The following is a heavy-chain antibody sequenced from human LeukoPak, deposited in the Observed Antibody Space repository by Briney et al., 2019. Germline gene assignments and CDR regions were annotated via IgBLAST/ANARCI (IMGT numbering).Heavy chain of an antibody. CDR3: AKDYVSGDGYWDFDY. CDR2: INSGSRYT. V-gene: IGHV3-21*04. Sequence: PGGSLRLSCVATGFTFTTHSMNWVRQAPGKGLERVSSINSGSRYTYFADSVKGRFTISRDNAKNTVDLQMNSLRVEDTAVYYCAKDYVSGDGYWDFDYWGQGTLVTVSS. CDR1: GFTFTTHS. J-gene: IGHJ4*02. D-gene: IGHD5-24*01.